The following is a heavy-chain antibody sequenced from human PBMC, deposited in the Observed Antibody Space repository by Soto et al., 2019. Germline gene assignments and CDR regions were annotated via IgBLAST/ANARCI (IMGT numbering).Heavy chain of an antibody. D-gene: IGHD4-4*01. CDR2: ISGSGGST. CDR3: AKAVSNSDY. Sequence: EAQVLESGGGLAQPGGSLRLSCAASGFTFSSYAMSWVRQAPGKGLEWVSGISGSGGSTYYADSVKGRFTISRDNSKNTLYLQMNSLSAEDTAIYYCAKAVSNSDYWGQGTLVTVSS. CDR1: GFTFSSYA. J-gene: IGHJ4*02. V-gene: IGHV3-23*01.